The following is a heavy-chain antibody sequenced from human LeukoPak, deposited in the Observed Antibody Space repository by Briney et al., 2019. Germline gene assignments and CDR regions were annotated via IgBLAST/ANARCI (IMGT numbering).Heavy chain of an antibody. CDR3: ARAAAAGTAFPFDY. V-gene: IGHV4-61*02. CDR1: GGSISSGSYY. CDR2: IYTSGST. Sequence: TLSLTCTVSGGSISSGSYYWSWIRQPAGKGLEWIGRIYTSGSTNYNPSLKSRVTISVDTSKNQFSLKLSSVTAADTAVYYCARAAAAGTAFPFDYWGQGTLVTVSS. D-gene: IGHD6-13*01. J-gene: IGHJ4*02.